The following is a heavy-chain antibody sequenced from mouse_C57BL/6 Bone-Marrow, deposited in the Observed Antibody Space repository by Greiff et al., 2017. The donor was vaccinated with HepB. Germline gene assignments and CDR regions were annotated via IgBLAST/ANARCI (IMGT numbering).Heavy chain of an antibody. V-gene: IGHV2-9*01. CDR3: ANQRTSDEGWFAY. CDR1: GFSLTSYG. J-gene: IGHJ3*01. CDR2: IWGGGST. Sequence: VKLMESGPGLVAPSQSLSITCTVSGFSLTSYGVDWVRQPPGKGLEWLGVIWGGGSTNYNTALMSRLSISKDNSKSQVFLKMNSLQTDDTAMYYCANQRTSDEGWFAYWGQGTLVTVSA.